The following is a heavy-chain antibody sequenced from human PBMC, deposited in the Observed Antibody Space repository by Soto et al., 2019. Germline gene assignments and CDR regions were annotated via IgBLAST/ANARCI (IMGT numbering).Heavy chain of an antibody. CDR3: ARMGDVPYYYYGMDV. CDR1: GYTFTSYG. J-gene: IGHJ6*02. D-gene: IGHD3-16*01. CDR2: INGYNGNT. Sequence: EASVKVSCTASGYTFTSYGISWVRQAPGQGLEWMGWINGYNGNTNHAQKLQGRVTMSTDTSTSTAYMELRSLRSDDSAVYYCARMGDVPYYYYGMDVWGQGTTVTVSS. V-gene: IGHV1-18*01.